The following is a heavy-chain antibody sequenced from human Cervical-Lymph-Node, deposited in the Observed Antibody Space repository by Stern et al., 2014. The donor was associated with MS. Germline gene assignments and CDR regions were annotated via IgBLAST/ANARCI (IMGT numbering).Heavy chain of an antibody. D-gene: IGHD3-16*02. CDR2: ISSSGSTI. CDR1: GFTFSDYY. CDR3: ARLDYVWGSYPNYGMDV. Sequence: VQLVESGGGLVKPGGSLRLSCAASGFTFSDYYMSWIRQAPGKGLEWVSYISSSGSTIYYADSVKGRFTISRDNAKNALYLQMNGLRAEDTAVYYCARLDYVWGSYPNYGMDVWGQGTTVTVSS. J-gene: IGHJ6*02. V-gene: IGHV3-11*01.